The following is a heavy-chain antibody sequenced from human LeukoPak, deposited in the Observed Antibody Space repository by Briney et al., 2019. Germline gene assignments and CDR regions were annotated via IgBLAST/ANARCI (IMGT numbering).Heavy chain of an antibody. J-gene: IGHJ4*02. CDR3: ANSFQLTTVNY. V-gene: IGHV3-74*01. CDR2: INSDGSST. D-gene: IGHD4-17*01. Sequence: GGSLRLSCAASGFTFSSYWMHWVRQAPGKGLVWVSRINSDGSSTTYAGSVKGRFTISRDSAKNTLYLQMNSLRAEDTAVYYCANSFQLTTVNYWGQGTLVTVSS. CDR1: GFTFSSYW.